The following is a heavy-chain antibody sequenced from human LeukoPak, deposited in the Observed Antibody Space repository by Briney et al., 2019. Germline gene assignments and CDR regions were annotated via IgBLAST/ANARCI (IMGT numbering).Heavy chain of an antibody. V-gene: IGHV3-23*01. CDR2: ISAGGGTI. CDR3: ANLGNWNDVRDY. Sequence: GGSQRLSCAASGFTFISYAMTWVRQAPGKGLEWVSAISAGGGTILYADSVKGRFTISRDNSKNTLYLQMNSLRAEDAAVYYCANLGNWNDVRDYWGQGTLVTVSS. CDR1: GFTFISYA. D-gene: IGHD1-20*01. J-gene: IGHJ4*02.